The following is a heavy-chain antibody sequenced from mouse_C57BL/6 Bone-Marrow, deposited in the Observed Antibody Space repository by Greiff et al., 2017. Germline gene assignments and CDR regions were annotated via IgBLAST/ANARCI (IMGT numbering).Heavy chain of an antibody. D-gene: IGHD1-1*01. CDR1: GYTFTSYW. V-gene: IGHV1-52*01. CDR3: ARLIYYYGSSYGDY. J-gene: IGHJ2*01. Sequence: QVQLQQPGAELVRPGSSVKLSCKASGYTFTSYWMHWVKQRPIQGLEWIGNIDPSDSETHYNQKFKDKATLTVDKSSSTAYMQLRSLTSEYSAVYYCARLIYYYGSSYGDYWGQGTTLTVSS. CDR2: IDPSDSET.